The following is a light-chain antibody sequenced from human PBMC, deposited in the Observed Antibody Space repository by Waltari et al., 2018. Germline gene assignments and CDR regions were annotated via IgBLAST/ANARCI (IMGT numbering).Light chain of an antibody. J-gene: IGKJ3*01. CDR3: QKCDSAPFT. Sequence: IQMTQSPSSLFASVGDKVTITCRASQNIGKNLAWYQQKPGTPPNLLIYAASTLQSGVPSRFSGSGSGTDFSLTIKGLRPEDVVTYYCQKCDSAPFTFGPGT. CDR1: QNIGKN. V-gene: IGKV1-27*01. CDR2: AAS.